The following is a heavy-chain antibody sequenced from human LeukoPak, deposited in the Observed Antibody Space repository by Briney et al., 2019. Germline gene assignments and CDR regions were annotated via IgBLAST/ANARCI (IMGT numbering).Heavy chain of an antibody. D-gene: IGHD3-10*01. J-gene: IGHJ3*02. CDR1: GFTFSSYA. V-gene: IGHV3-30*04. CDR3: ARSMVRGVIIGDYDAFDI. Sequence: GGSLRLSCAASGFTFSSYAMHWVRQAPGKGLEWVAVMSNDGNNKYYADSVKGRFTISRDNSKNTLYLQMNSLRAEDTAVYYCARSMVRGVIIGDYDAFDIWGQGTMVTVSS. CDR2: MSNDGNNK.